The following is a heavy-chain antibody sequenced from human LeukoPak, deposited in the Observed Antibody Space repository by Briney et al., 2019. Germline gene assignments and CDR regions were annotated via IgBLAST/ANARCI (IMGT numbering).Heavy chain of an antibody. D-gene: IGHD6-13*01. CDR3: ARDLSIAAAGALFDY. V-gene: IGHV1-2*02. CDR1: GYTFTGYY. CDR2: INPNSGGT. J-gene: IGHJ4*02. Sequence: ASVKVSCKASGYTFTGYYMHWLRQAPGQGLEWMGWINPNSGGTNYAQKFQGRVTITRDTSISTAYMELSRLRSDDTAVYYCARDLSIAAAGALFDYWGQGTLVTVSS.